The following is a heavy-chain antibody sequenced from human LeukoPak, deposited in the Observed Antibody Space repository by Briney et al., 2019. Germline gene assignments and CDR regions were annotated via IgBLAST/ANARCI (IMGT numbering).Heavy chain of an antibody. D-gene: IGHD3-22*01. CDR3: AREFIVSPYYDRSGSLDY. Sequence: GGSLRLSCAASGFTLSSYSMNWVRQAPGKGLEWVSSISSSSSYIYYADSVKGRFIISRDNAKNSLYLQMSSLRAEDTAVYYCAREFIVSPYYDRSGSLDYWGQGTLVTVSS. CDR2: ISSSSSYI. V-gene: IGHV3-21*01. CDR1: GFTLSSYS. J-gene: IGHJ4*02.